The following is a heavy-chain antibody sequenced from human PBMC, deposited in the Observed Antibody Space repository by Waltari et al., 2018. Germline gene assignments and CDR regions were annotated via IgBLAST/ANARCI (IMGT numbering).Heavy chain of an antibody. D-gene: IGHD3-22*01. Sequence: QVQLQESGPGLVKPSETLSLTCTVSGGSISSYYWSWIRQPAGKGLEWIGRIYTSGSTNYNPSLKSRVTMSVDTSKNQFSLKLSSVTAADTAVYYCARDPPYYYDSSGSKTRNWFDPWGQGTLVTVSS. J-gene: IGHJ5*02. CDR2: IYTSGST. V-gene: IGHV4-4*07. CDR3: ARDPPYYYDSSGSKTRNWFDP. CDR1: GGSISSYY.